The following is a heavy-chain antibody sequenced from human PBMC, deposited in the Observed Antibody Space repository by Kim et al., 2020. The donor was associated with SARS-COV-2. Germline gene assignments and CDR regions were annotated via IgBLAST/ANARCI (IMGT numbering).Heavy chain of an antibody. CDR1: GDTVSSKSAA. D-gene: IGHD5-12*01. J-gene: IGHJ6*02. V-gene: IGHV6-1*01. CDR3: SRAQGTTYEKYYLFHGLDV. Sequence: SQTLSLTCAISGDTVSSKSAAWHWIRQSPSRGLEWLGRTYFRSKWSTDYAVSVKGRITIKPDISKNQVSLQLSSVTPEDSAVYYFSRAQGTTYEKYYLFHGLDVWGQGTTVAVSS. CDR2: TYFRSKWST.